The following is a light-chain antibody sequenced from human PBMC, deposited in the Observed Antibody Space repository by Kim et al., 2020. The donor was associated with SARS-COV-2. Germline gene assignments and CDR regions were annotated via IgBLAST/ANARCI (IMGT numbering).Light chain of an antibody. CDR2: AAS. J-gene: IGKJ2*01. Sequence: SASVGDRVTITCRSSQSSRSYFNWYQQKPGKAPKALIYAASILHSGVPSRFSGSGAGTDFTLTISSLQPEDGATYYCQQTFSIPYTFGQGTKLEI. V-gene: IGKV1-39*01. CDR3: QQTFSIPYT. CDR1: QSSRSY.